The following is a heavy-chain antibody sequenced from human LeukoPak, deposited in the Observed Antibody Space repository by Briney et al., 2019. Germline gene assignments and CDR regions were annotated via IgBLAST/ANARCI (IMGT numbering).Heavy chain of an antibody. Sequence: PGGSLRLSCAASGFTFSSYWMHWVREAPGKGLGWVSRINSDGSSTSYADSVKGRFTISRDNAKNTLYLQMNSLRAEDTAVYYCAHIMVRGPPFDYWGQGTLVTVSS. J-gene: IGHJ4*02. CDR2: INSDGSST. CDR1: GFTFSSYW. V-gene: IGHV3-74*01. D-gene: IGHD3-10*01. CDR3: AHIMVRGPPFDY.